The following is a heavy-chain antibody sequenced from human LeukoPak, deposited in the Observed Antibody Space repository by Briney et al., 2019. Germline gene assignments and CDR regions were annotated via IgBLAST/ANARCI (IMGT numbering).Heavy chain of an antibody. V-gene: IGHV1-69*04. Sequence: SVKVSCKASGGTFSSYAISWVRQAPGQGLEWMGRIIPIFGIANYAQKFQGRVTITADKSTSTAYMELSSLRSEDTAVYYCARDSPVAGSFDYWGQGTLVTVSS. CDR1: GGTFSSYA. D-gene: IGHD6-19*01. CDR2: IIPIFGIA. J-gene: IGHJ4*02. CDR3: ARDSPVAGSFDY.